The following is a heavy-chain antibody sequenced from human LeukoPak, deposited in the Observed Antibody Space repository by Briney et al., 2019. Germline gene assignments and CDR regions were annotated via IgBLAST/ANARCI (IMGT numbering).Heavy chain of an antibody. CDR3: ATSPRAHGYGDYFEYFQH. D-gene: IGHD4-17*01. Sequence: GASVKVSCKASGGTFSSYAISWVRQAPGQGLEWMGGIIPIFGTANYAQKFQGRVTITADESTSTAYMELSSLRSEDTAVYYCATSPRAHGYGDYFEYFQHWGQGTLVTVSS. CDR2: IIPIFGTA. J-gene: IGHJ1*01. CDR1: GGTFSSYA. V-gene: IGHV1-69*13.